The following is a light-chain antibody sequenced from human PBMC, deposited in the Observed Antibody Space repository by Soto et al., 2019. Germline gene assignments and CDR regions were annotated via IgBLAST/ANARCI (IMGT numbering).Light chain of an antibody. J-gene: IGLJ1*01. CDR1: SSDVGSYNL. CDR3: CSYAGSSTFEV. V-gene: IGLV2-23*03. Sequence: QSVLTQPASVSGSPGQSITISCTGTSSDVGSYNLVSWYQQHPGKAPKLMIYEGSKRPSGVSNRFSGSKSGNTASLTISGLQAEDEADSYCCSYAGSSTFEVFGTGTKLTVL. CDR2: EGS.